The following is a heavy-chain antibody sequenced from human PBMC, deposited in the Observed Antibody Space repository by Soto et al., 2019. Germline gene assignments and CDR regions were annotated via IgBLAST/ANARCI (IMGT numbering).Heavy chain of an antibody. CDR2: TFYRSRWYS. J-gene: IGHJ4*02. Sequence: SQTLSLTCAISGDSVSTNSGAWNWIRQSPSRGLEWLGRTFYRSRWYSDYADSVKGRININSDTSKNQFSLPLSSVTPEDTAVYYCARAGSTMYRLHPHFDYWGQESLVTVSS. D-gene: IGHD3-9*01. V-gene: IGHV6-1*01. CDR1: GDSVSTNSGA. CDR3: ARAGSTMYRLHPHFDY.